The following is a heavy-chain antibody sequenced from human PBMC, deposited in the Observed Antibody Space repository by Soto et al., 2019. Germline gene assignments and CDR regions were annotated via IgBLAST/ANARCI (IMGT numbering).Heavy chain of an antibody. J-gene: IGHJ5*02. Sequence: GASVKVSCKVSGYTLTELSMHWVRQAPGKGLEWMGGFDPEDGETIYAQKFQGRVTMTEDTSTDTAYMELSSLRSEDTAVYYCATGGLRYNWNYAGFGYNWFDPWGQGTLVTVSS. CDR2: FDPEDGET. D-gene: IGHD1-7*01. V-gene: IGHV1-24*01. CDR1: GYTLTELS. CDR3: ATGGLRYNWNYAGFGYNWFDP.